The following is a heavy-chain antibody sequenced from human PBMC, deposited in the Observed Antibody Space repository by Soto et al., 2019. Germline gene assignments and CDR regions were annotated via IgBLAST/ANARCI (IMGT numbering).Heavy chain of an antibody. J-gene: IGHJ5*02. Sequence: PSETLSLTCAVYGGSFSGYYWSWIRQPPGKGLEWIGEINHSGSTNYNPSLKSRVTISVDTSKNQFSLKLSSVTAADTAVYYCARGRHLYGLSDIVVVPAATRKINWFDPWGQGSLVIVSS. CDR1: GGSFSGYY. V-gene: IGHV4-34*01. CDR3: ARGRHLYGLSDIVVVPAATRKINWFDP. D-gene: IGHD2-2*01. CDR2: INHSGST.